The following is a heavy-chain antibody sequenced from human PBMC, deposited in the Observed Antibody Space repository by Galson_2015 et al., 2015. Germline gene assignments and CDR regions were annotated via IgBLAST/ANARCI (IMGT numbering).Heavy chain of an antibody. CDR3: ARVNDFWSGYYAYPSGMDV. Sequence: SLRLSCAASGFTFSSYWMSWVRQAPGKGLEWVANIKQDGSEKYYVDSVKGRFTISRDNAKNSLYLQMNSLRAEDTAVYYCARVNDFWSGYYAYPSGMDVWGQGTMVTVSS. CDR1: GFTFSSYW. CDR2: IKQDGSEK. D-gene: IGHD3-3*01. V-gene: IGHV3-7*03. J-gene: IGHJ6*02.